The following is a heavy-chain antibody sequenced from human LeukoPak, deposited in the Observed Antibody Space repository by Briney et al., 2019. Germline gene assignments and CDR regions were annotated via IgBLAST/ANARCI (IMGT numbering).Heavy chain of an antibody. CDR1: GYTFTSYD. CDR2: MNPNSGNT. CDR3: AAYCSSTSCYAEGTVP. D-gene: IGHD2-2*01. J-gene: IGHJ5*02. Sequence: ASVKVSCKASGYTFTSYDINWVRQATGQGLEWMGWMNPNSGNTGYAQKFQGRVTITRNTSISTAYMELSSLRSEDTAVYYCAAYCSSTSCYAEGTVPWGQGTLDTVSS. V-gene: IGHV1-8*03.